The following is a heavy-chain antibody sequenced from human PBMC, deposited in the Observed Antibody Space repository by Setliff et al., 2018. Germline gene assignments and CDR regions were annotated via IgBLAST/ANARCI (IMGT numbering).Heavy chain of an antibody. J-gene: IGHJ4*02. V-gene: IGHV1-3*01. CDR3: ARAVAVPADFDY. Sequence: ASVKVSCKASGYTFTGYAMHWVRQAPGQRLEWMGWINAGNGNTKYSQKFQGRVTITRDTSASTAYMELSSLRSEDTAVYYCARAVAVPADFDYWGQGTLVTASS. D-gene: IGHD6-19*01. CDR2: INAGNGNT. CDR1: GYTFTGYA.